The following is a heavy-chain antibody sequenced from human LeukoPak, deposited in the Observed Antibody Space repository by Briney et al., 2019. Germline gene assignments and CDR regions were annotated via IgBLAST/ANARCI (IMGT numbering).Heavy chain of an antibody. Sequence: ASVKVSCKASGYTFTSYYMHWVRQAPGQGLEWMGWINPNSGGTNYAQKFQGRVTMTRDTSISTAYMELSRLRSDDTAVYYCARVAWDYYDSSGYPSPDAFDIWGQGTTVTVSS. D-gene: IGHD3-22*01. J-gene: IGHJ3*02. V-gene: IGHV1-2*02. CDR3: ARVAWDYYDSSGYPSPDAFDI. CDR1: GYTFTSYY. CDR2: INPNSGGT.